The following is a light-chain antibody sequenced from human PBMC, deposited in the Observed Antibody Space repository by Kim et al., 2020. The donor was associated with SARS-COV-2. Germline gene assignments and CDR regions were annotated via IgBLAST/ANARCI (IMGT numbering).Light chain of an antibody. CDR2: GAS. V-gene: IGKV3-20*01. J-gene: IGKJ2*03. Sequence: LAPGERATLSCRASQSVSSSYFAWYQQIPGQAPRLLIYGASSRATGIPDRISGSGSGTDFTLTISRLEPEDVAVYYCQQYGSSLYSFGQGTKLEI. CDR1: QSVSSSY. CDR3: QQYGSSLYS.